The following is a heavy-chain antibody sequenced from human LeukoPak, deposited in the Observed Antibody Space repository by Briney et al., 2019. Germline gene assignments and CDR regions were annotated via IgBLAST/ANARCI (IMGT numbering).Heavy chain of an antibody. CDR1: GFTFSSDA. V-gene: IGHV3-23*01. D-gene: IGHD3-3*01. J-gene: IGHJ4*02. Sequence: GGSLRLSCAASGFTFSSDAMSWVRQAPGKGLEWVSAISGSGGSAYYADSVKGRFTISRDNSKNTLYLQMNSLRAEDTAVYYCAKDLIFGVVIYYFDYWGQGTLVTVSS. CDR2: ISGSGGSA. CDR3: AKDLIFGVVIYYFDY.